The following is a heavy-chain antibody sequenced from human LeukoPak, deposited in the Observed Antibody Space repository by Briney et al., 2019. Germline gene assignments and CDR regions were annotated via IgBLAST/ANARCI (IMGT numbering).Heavy chain of an antibody. J-gene: IGHJ4*02. V-gene: IGHV3-30*02. Sequence: PGGSLRLSCAASGFTFSSYGMHWVRQAPGKGLEWVAFIRFDGSNKYYADSVKGRFTISRDNSKNTLYLQMNSLRAEDTAVYYCAKRGGSSWSPIDYWGQGTLVTVSS. CDR3: AKRGGSSWSPIDY. D-gene: IGHD6-13*01. CDR2: IRFDGSNK. CDR1: GFTFSSYG.